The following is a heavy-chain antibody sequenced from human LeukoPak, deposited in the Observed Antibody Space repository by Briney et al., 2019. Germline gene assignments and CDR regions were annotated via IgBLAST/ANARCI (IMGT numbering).Heavy chain of an antibody. J-gene: IGHJ4*02. V-gene: IGHV3-7*01. D-gene: IGHD6-13*01. CDR3: ARDASSWYGYYFDF. CDR2: IKQDGSET. Sequence: PGGSLRLSCGASGFNFSDHSMIWIRQAPGKGLEWVANIKQDGSETYYVDSVRGRLTISRDNANNSLYLQMNTLRAEDTAVYYCARDASSWYGYYFDFWGQGVLVTVSS. CDR1: GFNFSDHS.